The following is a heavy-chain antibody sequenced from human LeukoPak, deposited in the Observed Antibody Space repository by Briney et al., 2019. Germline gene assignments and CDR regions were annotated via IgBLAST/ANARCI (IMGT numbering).Heavy chain of an antibody. D-gene: IGHD3-9*01. CDR1: GFTFNTFN. Sequence: GGSLRLSCAASGFTFNTFNMNWVRQAPGKGLEWVSFITSGGDYIYYADSVKGRFTTSRDNAKNSLSLQLNSLRVEDTAVYYCARGHYDVLAASYKWTPDYWGQGTLVTVSS. CDR3: ARGHYDVLAASYKWTPDY. CDR2: ITSGGDYI. V-gene: IGHV3-21*01. J-gene: IGHJ4*02.